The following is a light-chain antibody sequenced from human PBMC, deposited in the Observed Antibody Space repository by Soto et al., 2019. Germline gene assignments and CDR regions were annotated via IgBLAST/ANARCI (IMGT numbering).Light chain of an antibody. CDR2: LAS. CDR1: QSVLYISNNENY. J-gene: IGKJ1*01. Sequence: DIVMTQSPDSLAVSLGERATINCRSSQSVLYISNNENYLSWYQQKPGQPPKLLFYLASTRESGVPDRFSASGSGTDFTLTISNLQAEDVAVYYCHQYYSSPRTFGQGTKVEIK. V-gene: IGKV4-1*01. CDR3: HQYYSSPRT.